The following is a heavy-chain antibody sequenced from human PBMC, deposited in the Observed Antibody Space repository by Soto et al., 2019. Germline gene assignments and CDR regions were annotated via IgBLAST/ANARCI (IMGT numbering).Heavy chain of an antibody. CDR3: ARWYGGSLDY. Sequence: SEPMSDSRSVVGGKIGGYCWSWIRQPPGKGLEWIGYIYYSGSTNYNPSLKSRVTISVDTSKNQFSLKLSSVTAADTAVYYCARWYGGSLDYWGQGTLVTVSS. CDR2: IYYSGST. CDR1: GGKIGGYC. V-gene: IGHV4-59*01. D-gene: IGHD4-17*01. J-gene: IGHJ4*02.